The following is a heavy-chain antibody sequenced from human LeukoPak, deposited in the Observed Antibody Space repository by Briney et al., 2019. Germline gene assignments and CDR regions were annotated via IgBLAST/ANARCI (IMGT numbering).Heavy chain of an antibody. CDR1: GFTFSIYA. D-gene: IGHD2-2*01. CDR2: ISGSGGST. V-gene: IGHV3-23*01. Sequence: GGSLRLSCAASGFTFSIYAMNWVRQAPGKGLEWVSGISGSGGSTYYADSVKGRFTISRDNSKNTLFLQMNSLRAEGTAVYYCAKGTSPQYYYYMDVWGKGTTVTVSS. J-gene: IGHJ6*03. CDR3: AKGTSPQYYYYMDV.